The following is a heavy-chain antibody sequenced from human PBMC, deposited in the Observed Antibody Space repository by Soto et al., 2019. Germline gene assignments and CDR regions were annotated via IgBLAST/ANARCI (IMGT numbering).Heavy chain of an antibody. CDR2: IYYSGST. D-gene: IGHD3-10*01. V-gene: IGHV4-30-4*01. Sequence: TLSLTCTVSGGSISSGDYYWSWIRQPPGKGLEWIGYIYYSGSTYYNPSLKSRVTISVDTSKNQFSLKLSSVTAADTAVYYCARVIGLLWFGDPRRNWFGPWGQGTLVTVSS. J-gene: IGHJ5*02. CDR1: GGSISSGDYY. CDR3: ARVIGLLWFGDPRRNWFGP.